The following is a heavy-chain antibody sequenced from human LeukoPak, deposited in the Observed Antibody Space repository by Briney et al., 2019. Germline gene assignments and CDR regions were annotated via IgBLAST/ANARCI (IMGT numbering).Heavy chain of an antibody. J-gene: IGHJ4*02. V-gene: IGHV1-8*01. Sequence: ASVKVSCKASGYTFTNYEINWVRQATGQGLEWMGWMNPNSGNTGYAQKFQGRVTMTRNTSISTAYMELSSLRSEDTAVYYCARGRYCSGGSCHLGDWGQGTLVTVSS. CDR3: ARGRYCSGGSCHLGD. CDR1: GYTFTNYE. CDR2: MNPNSGNT. D-gene: IGHD2-15*01.